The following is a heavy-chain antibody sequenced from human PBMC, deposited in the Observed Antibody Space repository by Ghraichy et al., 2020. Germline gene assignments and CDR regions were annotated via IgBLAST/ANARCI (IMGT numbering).Heavy chain of an antibody. J-gene: IGHJ4*02. V-gene: IGHV1-2*02. CDR2: INANSGGT. Sequence: ASVKVSCKASGYTFTGYYLHWMRQAPGQGLEWMGWINANSGGTNYAQEFRGRVTMTRDTSINTAFMELSRLRSDDTAVYYCAREAPHSSSSDYWGQGTLVTVSS. CDR1: GYTFTGYY. D-gene: IGHD6-13*01. CDR3: AREAPHSSSSDY.